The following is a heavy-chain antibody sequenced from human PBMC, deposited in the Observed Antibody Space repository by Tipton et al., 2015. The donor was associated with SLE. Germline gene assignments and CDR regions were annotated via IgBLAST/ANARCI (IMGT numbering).Heavy chain of an antibody. J-gene: IGHJ3*02. CDR1: GGTFSSYT. V-gene: IGHV1-69*09. D-gene: IGHD7-27*01. CDR3: AREDWGSYAFDI. CDR2: IIPTLGIA. Sequence: QLVQSGAEVKKPGSSVKVSCKASGGTFSSYTISWVRQAPGQGLEWMGRIIPTLGIANYAQKFQGRVTITADKSSSTAYMELSSLRSEDTAVYYCAREDWGSYAFDIWGQGTMVTVSS.